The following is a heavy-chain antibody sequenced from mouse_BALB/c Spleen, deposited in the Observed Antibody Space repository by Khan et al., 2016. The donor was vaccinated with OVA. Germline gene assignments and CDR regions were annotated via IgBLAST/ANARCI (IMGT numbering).Heavy chain of an antibody. D-gene: IGHD1-1*01. CDR2: ISNGGGST. V-gene: IGHV5-12*02. J-gene: IGHJ2*01. CDR1: GFTFSDYF. CDR3: ARGTTVGAFDV. Sequence: EVELVESGGGLVQPGGSLKLSCATAGFTFSDYFMYWVRQTPEKRLEWVAYISNGGGSTYYPETVKGRFTISRDNAKNTLYLQMSRLKSEDTAMSYCARGTTVGAFDVWGQGTTLTVSS.